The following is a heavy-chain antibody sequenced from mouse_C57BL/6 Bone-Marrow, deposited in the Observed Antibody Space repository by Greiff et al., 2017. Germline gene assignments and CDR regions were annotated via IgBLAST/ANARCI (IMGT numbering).Heavy chain of an antibody. CDR1: GFTFTDYY. Sequence: EVQLVESGGGLVQPGGSLSLSCAASGFTFTDYYMSWVRQPPGKALEWLGFIRNKANGYTTEYSASVKGRFTISRDNSQSILYLQMNALRAEDSATYYCARWGRVFDYWGQGTTLTVSS. CDR2: IRNKANGYTT. V-gene: IGHV7-3*01. D-gene: IGHD6-1*01. CDR3: ARWGRVFDY. J-gene: IGHJ2*01.